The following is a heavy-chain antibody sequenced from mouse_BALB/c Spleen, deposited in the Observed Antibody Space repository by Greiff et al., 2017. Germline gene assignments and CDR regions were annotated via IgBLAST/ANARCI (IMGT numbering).Heavy chain of an antibody. Sequence: QVHVKQSGAELAKPGASVKMSCKASGYTFTSYWMHWVKQRPGQGLEWIGYINPSTGYTEYNQKFKDKATLTADKSSSTAYMQLSSLTSEDSAVYYCARGRGNYYFDYWGQGTTLTVSS. CDR2: INPSTGYT. D-gene: IGHD2-1*01. CDR3: ARGRGNYYFDY. V-gene: IGHV1-7*01. CDR1: GYTFTSYW. J-gene: IGHJ2*01.